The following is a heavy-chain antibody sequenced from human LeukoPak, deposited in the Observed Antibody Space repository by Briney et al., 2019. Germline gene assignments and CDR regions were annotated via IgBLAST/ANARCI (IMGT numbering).Heavy chain of an antibody. CDR3: ARGGTMTRFSLFDN. CDR1: GFIVSSNH. CDR2: MYDGGEI. D-gene: IGHD4-17*01. V-gene: IGHV3-53*01. Sequence: GGSVRLSCAASGFIVSSNHMSWVRQTPDKGLEWVSVMYDGGEIYYADSVKGRFTTSRDNSKNTVDLQMNNLRADDTAMYYCARGGTMTRFSLFDNWGQGTLVFVPS. J-gene: IGHJ4*02.